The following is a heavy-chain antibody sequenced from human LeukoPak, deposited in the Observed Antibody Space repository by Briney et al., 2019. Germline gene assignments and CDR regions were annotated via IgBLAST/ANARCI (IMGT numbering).Heavy chain of an antibody. CDR2: ISGSGGST. V-gene: IGHV3-23*01. CDR3: AKDMGYSSSSGRGDY. Sequence: GGSLRLSCAASGFTFSSYAMSWVRQTPGKGLEWVSAISGSGGSTYYADSVKGRFTISRDNSKNTLYLQMNSLRAEDTAVYYCAKDMGYSSSSGRGDYWGQGTLVTVSS. CDR1: GFTFSSYA. J-gene: IGHJ4*02. D-gene: IGHD6-6*01.